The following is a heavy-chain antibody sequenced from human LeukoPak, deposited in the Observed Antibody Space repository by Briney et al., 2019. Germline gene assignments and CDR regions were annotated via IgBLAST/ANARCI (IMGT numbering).Heavy chain of an antibody. V-gene: IGHV3-23*01. CDR1: GFTFSNYA. CDR3: AKRIQSALAMGY. D-gene: IGHD5-18*01. CDR2: ISGSGGST. J-gene: IGHJ4*02. Sequence: GGSLRLSCAASGFTFSNYALSWVRQAPGKGLEWVSDISGSGGSTYYADSVKGRFTISRDNSKNTMYLQMNSLRAEDTAVYYCAKRIQSALAMGYWGQGTLVTVSS.